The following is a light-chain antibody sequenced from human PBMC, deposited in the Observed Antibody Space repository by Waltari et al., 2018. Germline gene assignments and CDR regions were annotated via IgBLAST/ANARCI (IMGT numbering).Light chain of an antibody. CDR3: QQYNSAPWT. CDR1: QSVNRF. Sequence: MTQSPATLSESPGERVTLSCRASQSVNRFVAWYQQKPGQAPRLLIYKASSLESGVPSRFSGSGSGTEFTLTIRSLQPDDFATYYCQQYNSAPWTFGQGTKVEIK. J-gene: IGKJ1*01. V-gene: IGKV1-5*03. CDR2: KAS.